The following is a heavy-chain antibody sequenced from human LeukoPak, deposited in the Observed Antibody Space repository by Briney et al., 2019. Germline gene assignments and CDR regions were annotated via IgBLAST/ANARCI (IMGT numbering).Heavy chain of an antibody. V-gene: IGHV5-51*01. CDR3: ARVFVVVPAATPGAFDI. J-gene: IGHJ3*02. Sequence: GESLKISCKGSGYSFTSYWIGWVRQMPGKGLEWMGIIYPGDSDTRYSPSFQGQVTISADKSISTAYLQWSSLKASDTAMYYCARVFVVVPAATPGAFDIWGQGTMVTVSS. D-gene: IGHD2-2*01. CDR2: IYPGDSDT. CDR1: GYSFTSYW.